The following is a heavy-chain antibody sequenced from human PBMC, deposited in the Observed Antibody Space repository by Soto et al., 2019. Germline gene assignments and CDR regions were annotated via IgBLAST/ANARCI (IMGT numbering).Heavy chain of an antibody. CDR2: IIPIIGII. J-gene: IGHJ5*02. D-gene: IGHD3-22*01. V-gene: IGHV1-69*04. Sequence: SVKGSCKASCYTFTRFGSSWVRQAPGQGFEWMGRIIPIIGIINYAQKFQGGVTITADKFTGTAYMELTRLRSDDTAVYYCAGDPDSHYNDSHASSYPWGQGTLVTVSS. CDR1: CYTFTRFG. CDR3: AGDPDSHYNDSHASSYP.